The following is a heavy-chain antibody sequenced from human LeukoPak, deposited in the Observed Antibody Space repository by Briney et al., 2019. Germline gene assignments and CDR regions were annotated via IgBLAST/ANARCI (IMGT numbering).Heavy chain of an antibody. CDR1: GGSISNYY. D-gene: IGHD4-23*01. CDR3: ARDHAIYGGNSGLVY. J-gene: IGHJ4*02. Sequence: SETLSLTCTVSGGSISNYYWSWIRQPAGKGLEGIGRIYTSESTNYNSSLKSRVTMSVDTSKNQFSLKLSPVTAADTAVYYCARDHAIYGGNSGLVYWGQGTLVTVSS. CDR2: IYTSEST. V-gene: IGHV4-4*07.